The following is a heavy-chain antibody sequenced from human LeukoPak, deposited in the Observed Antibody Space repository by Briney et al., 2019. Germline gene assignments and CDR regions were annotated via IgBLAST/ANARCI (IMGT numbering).Heavy chain of an antibody. CDR2: ISGSGGST. D-gene: IGHD2-21*02. CDR1: GFTFSSYA. CDR3: AKDLIVVVTARNDYYYGMDV. Sequence: RPGGSLRLSCAASGFTFSSYAMSWVRQAPGKGLEWVSAISGSGGSTYYADSVKGRFTISRDNSKNTLYLQMNSLRAEDTAVYYCAKDLIVVVTARNDYYYGMDVWGQGTTVTVSS. V-gene: IGHV3-23*01. J-gene: IGHJ6*02.